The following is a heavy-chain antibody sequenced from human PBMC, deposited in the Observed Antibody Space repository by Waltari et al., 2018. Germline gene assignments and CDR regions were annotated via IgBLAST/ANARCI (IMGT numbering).Heavy chain of an antibody. J-gene: IGHJ5*02. CDR2: VDPTDSET. CDR1: GYTFTDYY. D-gene: IGHD4-4*01. V-gene: IGHV1-69-2*01. CDR3: ATVLTTVPTYWFDP. Sequence: EVQLVQSGAEVKKPGATVKISCKASGYTFTDYYIHWVQQAPGKGLKWMGRVDPTDSETIYAEKFQGRVTITADTSTDTAYMELSSLRSEDTAVYYCATVLTTVPTYWFDPWGQGTLVTVSS.